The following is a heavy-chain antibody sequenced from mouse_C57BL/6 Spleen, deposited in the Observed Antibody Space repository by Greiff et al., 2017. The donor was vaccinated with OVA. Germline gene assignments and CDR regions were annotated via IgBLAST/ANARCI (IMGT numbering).Heavy chain of an antibody. V-gene: IGHV1-4*01. CDR3: ARKNYSNYVFDY. CDR1: GYTFTSYT. Sequence: VKLMESGAELARPGASVKMSCKASGYTFTSYTMHWVKQRPGQGLEWIGYINPSSGYTKYNQKFKDKATLTADKSSSTAYMQLSSLTSEDSAVYYCARKNYSNYVFDYWGQGTTLTVSS. J-gene: IGHJ2*01. CDR2: INPSSGYT. D-gene: IGHD2-5*01.